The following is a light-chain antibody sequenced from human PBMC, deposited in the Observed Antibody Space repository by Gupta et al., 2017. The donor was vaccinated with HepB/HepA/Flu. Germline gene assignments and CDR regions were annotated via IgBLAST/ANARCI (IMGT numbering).Light chain of an antibody. CDR3: QQYFSIPIT. J-gene: IGKJ5*01. CDR1: QSVLYSSNNKNY. CDR2: FAS. V-gene: IGKV4-1*01. Sequence: DIVMTHSPDSLPVSLGERATINCKSSQSVLYSSNNKNYLAWYQQKAGQSPKLLIYFASTRESGVPDRFSGSGSGTDFTLTISSLQAEDVALYYCQQYFSIPITFGQGTRLEIK.